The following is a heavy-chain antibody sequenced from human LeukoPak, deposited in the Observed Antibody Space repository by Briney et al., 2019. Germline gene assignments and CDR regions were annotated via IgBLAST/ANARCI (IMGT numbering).Heavy chain of an antibody. CDR1: GGSFSGYY. J-gene: IGHJ4*02. CDR2: INHGGST. CDR3: ANGIAARFTD. D-gene: IGHD6-6*01. Sequence: TSETLSLTCAVYGGSFSGYYWSWIRQPPGKGLEWIGEINHGGSTNYNPSLKSRVTISVDTSKNQFSLKLSSVTAADTAVYYCANGIAARFTDWGQGTLVTVSS. V-gene: IGHV4-34*01.